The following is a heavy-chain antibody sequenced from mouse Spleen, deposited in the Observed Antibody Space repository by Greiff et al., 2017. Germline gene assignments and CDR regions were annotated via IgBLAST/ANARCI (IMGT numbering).Heavy chain of an antibody. CDR3: ARNGGYDGYYYAMDY. D-gene: IGHD2-3*01. CDR1: GFSLTSYG. V-gene: IGHV2-6*02. CDR2: IWSDGST. J-gene: IGHJ4*01. Sequence: VKLQESGPGLVAPSQSLSITCTVSGFSLTSYGVHWVRQPPGKGLEWLVVIWSDGSTTYNSALKSRLSISKDNSKSQVFLKMNSLQTDDTAMYYCARNGGYDGYYYAMDYWGQGTSVTVSS.